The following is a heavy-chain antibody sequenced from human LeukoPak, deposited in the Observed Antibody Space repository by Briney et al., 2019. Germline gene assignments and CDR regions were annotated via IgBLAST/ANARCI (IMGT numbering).Heavy chain of an antibody. D-gene: IGHD3-10*01. Sequence: ASVKVSCKASGYTFTSYDINWVRQATGQGLEWMGWMNPNSGNTGYAQKFQGRVTMTRDTSISTAYMELSRLRSDDTAVYYCARTRITMVRGVHYFDYWGQGTLVTVSS. V-gene: IGHV1-8*01. CDR2: MNPNSGNT. J-gene: IGHJ4*02. CDR3: ARTRITMVRGVHYFDY. CDR1: GYTFTSYD.